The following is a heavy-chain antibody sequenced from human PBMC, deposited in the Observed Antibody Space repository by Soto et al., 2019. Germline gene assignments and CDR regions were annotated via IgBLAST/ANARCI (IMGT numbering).Heavy chain of an antibody. J-gene: IGHJ4*02. D-gene: IGHD2-15*01. CDR1: GDTFNTYT. Sequence: QVQLVQSGAEVKKPGSSVRVSCKASGDTFNTYTLLWVRQAPGHGLEWVGRIIPIVGVAHYAQKLQGRVTITADKSTRTAYMELSSLISEDTAVYYCAREYCSGGVCYDYWGQGTLVTVSS. CDR2: IIPIVGVA. V-gene: IGHV1-69*08. CDR3: AREYCSGGVCYDY.